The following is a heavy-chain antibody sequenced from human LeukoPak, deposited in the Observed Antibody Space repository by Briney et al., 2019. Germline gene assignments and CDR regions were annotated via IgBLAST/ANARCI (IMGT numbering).Heavy chain of an antibody. V-gene: IGHV3-53*01. CDR2: IYSGGST. J-gene: IGHJ4*02. CDR1: GFTVSSND. CDR3: ARDGRYSYGEDFDY. D-gene: IGHD5-18*01. Sequence: GVLRLSCAASGFTVSSNDMSWVRQAPGKGLECISVIYSGGSTDYADSVKGRLTISRDNSKNTLYLQMNSLRAEDTAVYYCARDGRYSYGEDFDYWGQGTLVTVSS.